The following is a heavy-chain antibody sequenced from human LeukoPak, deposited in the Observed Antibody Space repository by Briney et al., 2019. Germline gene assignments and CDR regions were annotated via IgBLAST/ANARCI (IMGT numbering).Heavy chain of an antibody. CDR3: ARDGPDGSGIDY. J-gene: IGHJ4*02. V-gene: IGHV4-39*07. CDR1: GGSISSSSYY. Sequence: SETLSLTCTVSGGSISSSSYYWGWIRQPPGKGLEWIGYIYHSGSTYYNPSLKSRVTISVDRSKNQFSLKLSSVTAADTAVYYCARDGPDGSGIDYWGQGTLVTVSS. D-gene: IGHD3-10*01. CDR2: IYHSGST.